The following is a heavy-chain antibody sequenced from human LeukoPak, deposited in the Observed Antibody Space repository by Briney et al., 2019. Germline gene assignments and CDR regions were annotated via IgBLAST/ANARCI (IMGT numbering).Heavy chain of an antibody. V-gene: IGHV4-34*01. CDR2: INHSGST. Sequence: SGTLSLTCAVYGGSFSGYYWSWIRQPPGKGLEWIGEINHSGSTNYNPSLKSRVTISVDTSKNQFSLKLSSVTAADTAVYYCARAFRYEGDYYYGMDVWGQGTTVTVSS. CDR1: GGSFSGYY. D-gene: IGHD5-12*01. CDR3: ARAFRYEGDYYYGMDV. J-gene: IGHJ6*02.